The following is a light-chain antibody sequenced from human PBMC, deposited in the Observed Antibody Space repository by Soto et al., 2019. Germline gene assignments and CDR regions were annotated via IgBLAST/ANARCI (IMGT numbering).Light chain of an antibody. V-gene: IGKV3-11*01. J-gene: IGKJ1*01. CDR3: LHRSNWPT. CDR1: HSLDSY. CDR2: DTS. Sequence: ETVLTQSPATLSLSPGERATLSCRASHSLDSYLAWYQEKPGQPPRLLIYDTSNRASGIPARFSGSGSGTDFTLTISSLEPEDSAVYYCLHRSNWPTFGQGTKVELK.